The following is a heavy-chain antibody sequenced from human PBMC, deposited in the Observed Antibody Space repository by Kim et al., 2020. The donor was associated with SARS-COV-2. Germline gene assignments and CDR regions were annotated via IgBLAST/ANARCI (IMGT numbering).Heavy chain of an antibody. CDR1: GFTFSSYW. D-gene: IGHD1-26*01. V-gene: IGHV3-7*01. CDR2: IKQDGSEK. Sequence: GGSLRLSCAASGFTFSSYWMSWVRQAPGKGLEWVANIKQDGSEKYYVDSVKGRFTISRDNAKNSLYLQMNSLRAEDTAVYYCAREVSGSYYVGYFDYWGQGTLVTVSS. J-gene: IGHJ4*02. CDR3: AREVSGSYYVGYFDY.